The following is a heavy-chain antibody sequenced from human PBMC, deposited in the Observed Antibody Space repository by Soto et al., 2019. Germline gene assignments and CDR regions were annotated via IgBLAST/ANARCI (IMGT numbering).Heavy chain of an antibody. Sequence: SETLSLTCAVYGGSFSGYYWSWIRQPPGKGLEWIGETNHSGSTNYNPSLKSRVTISVDTSKNQFSLKLSSVTAADTAVYYCARSPFFVVVVPAALTMQYYFDYWGQGTLVTVSS. V-gene: IGHV4-34*01. J-gene: IGHJ4*02. D-gene: IGHD2-2*01. CDR3: ARSPFFVVVVPAALTMQYYFDY. CDR2: TNHSGST. CDR1: GGSFSGYY.